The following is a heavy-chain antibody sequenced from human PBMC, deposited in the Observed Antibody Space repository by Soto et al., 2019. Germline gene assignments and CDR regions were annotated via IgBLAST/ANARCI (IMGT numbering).Heavy chain of an antibody. V-gene: IGHV3-23*01. CDR1: GFTFSSYA. CDR3: ARDAAVGLFDY. Sequence: GGSLRLSCAASGFTFSSYAMSWVRQAPGKGLEWVSTINTSGGSTYYADSVRGRFTISRDNSKNTLYLQMNSLRAEDTAVYYCARDAAVGLFDYWGQGTLVTV. CDR2: INTSGGST. J-gene: IGHJ4*02. D-gene: IGHD1-26*01.